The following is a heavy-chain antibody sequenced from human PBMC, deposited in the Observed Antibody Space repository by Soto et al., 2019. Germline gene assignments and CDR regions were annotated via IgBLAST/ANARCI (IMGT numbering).Heavy chain of an antibody. V-gene: IGHV4-4*02. CDR1: GGSISSSNW. Sequence: QVQLQESGPGLVKPSGTLSLTCAVSGGSISSSNWWSWVRQPPGKGLEWIGEIYHSGSTNYNPSLKSRVTISVDKSKNQFSLKLSSVTAADTAVYYCASYYSSSWQYYYYGMDVWGQGTTVTVSS. J-gene: IGHJ6*02. D-gene: IGHD6-13*01. CDR2: IYHSGST. CDR3: ASYYSSSWQYYYYGMDV.